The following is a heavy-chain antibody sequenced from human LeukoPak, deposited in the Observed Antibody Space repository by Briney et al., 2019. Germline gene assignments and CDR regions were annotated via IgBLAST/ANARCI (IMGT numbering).Heavy chain of an antibody. J-gene: IGHJ1*01. CDR1: GYTFTSYG. CDR3: ARDKAVTTEVTQHFQH. D-gene: IGHD4-23*01. V-gene: IGHV1-18*01. Sequence: ASVKVSCKASGYTFTSYGISWVRQAPGQGLEWMGWISAYNGYTDYAQKFQFRVTTTTDTSTSTAYMELRSLRSDDTAVYYCARDKAVTTEVTQHFQHWGQGTLVTVSS. CDR2: ISAYNGYT.